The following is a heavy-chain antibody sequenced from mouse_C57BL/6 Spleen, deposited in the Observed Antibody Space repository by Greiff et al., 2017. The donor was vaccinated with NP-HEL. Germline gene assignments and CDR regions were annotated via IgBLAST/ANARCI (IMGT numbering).Heavy chain of an antibody. CDR1: GYTFTSYW. CDR2: INPSNGGT. V-gene: IGHV1-53*01. D-gene: IGHD1-1*01. J-gene: IGHJ3*01. CDR3: ARPLYYYGSSPWFAY. Sequence: VQLQQPGTELVKPGASVKLSCKASGYTFTSYWMHWVKQRPGPGLEWIGNINPSNGGTNYNEKFKSKATLTVDKSSSTAYMQLSSLTSEDSAVYYCARPLYYYGSSPWFAYWGQGTLVTVSA.